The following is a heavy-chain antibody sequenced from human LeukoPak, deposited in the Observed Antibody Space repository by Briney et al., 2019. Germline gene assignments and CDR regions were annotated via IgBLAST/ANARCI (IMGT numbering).Heavy chain of an antibody. J-gene: IGHJ6*02. CDR1: GFTFTTYW. Sequence: GGSLRLSCAASGFTFTTYWMHWVRQAPGKGLLWVSHINSDGSITSYADSVKGRFTISRDNAKNTLYLQMNSLRAEDTAVYYCARDAVDTANAVWGQGTTVTVSS. CDR3: ARDAVDTANAV. CDR2: INSDGSIT. V-gene: IGHV3-74*01. D-gene: IGHD5-18*01.